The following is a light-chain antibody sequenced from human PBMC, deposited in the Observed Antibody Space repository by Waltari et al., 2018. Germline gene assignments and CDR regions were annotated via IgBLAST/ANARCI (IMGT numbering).Light chain of an antibody. CDR2: GGS. CDR1: QSVSSNY. CDR3: QQFGRSPLT. Sequence: IVLTQSPATLSASPGERATLSCRASQSVSSNYLAWYQQSPGQAPRLLIYGGSSRATGIPDRFSGSRSGTDFTLTCSRLEPEAFVVYYCQQFGRSPLTFGGGTKVDIK. V-gene: IGKV3-20*01. J-gene: IGKJ4*01.